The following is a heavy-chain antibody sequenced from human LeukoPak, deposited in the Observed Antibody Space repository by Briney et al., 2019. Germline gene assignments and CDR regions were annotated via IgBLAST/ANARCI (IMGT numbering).Heavy chain of an antibody. CDR2: ISGSGGST. CDR3: AKDYYGSGSYDY. V-gene: IGHV3-23*01. J-gene: IGHJ4*02. Sequence: PGGSLRLSCAASGFTVSNNYMSWVRQASGKGLEWVSAISGSGGSTYYADSVKGRFTISRDNSKNTLYLQMNSLRAEDTAVYYCAKDYYGSGSYDYWGQGTLVTVSS. D-gene: IGHD3-10*01. CDR1: GFTVSNNY.